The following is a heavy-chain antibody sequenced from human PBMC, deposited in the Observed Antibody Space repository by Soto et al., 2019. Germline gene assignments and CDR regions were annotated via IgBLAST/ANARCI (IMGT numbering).Heavy chain of an antibody. Sequence: SETLSLTCTVSGGSISSGGYYWSWIRQHPGKGLEWIGYIDYSGSTYYNPSLKSFVTISVDTSKNQFSLKLSSVTDADTAVYYCARVLITMIADWGQGTLVTVSS. CDR1: GGSISSGGYY. J-gene: IGHJ4*02. CDR3: ARVLITMIAD. CDR2: IDYSGST. V-gene: IGHV4-31*01. D-gene: IGHD3-22*01.